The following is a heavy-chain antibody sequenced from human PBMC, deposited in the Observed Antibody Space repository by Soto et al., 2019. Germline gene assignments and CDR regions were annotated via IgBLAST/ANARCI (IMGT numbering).Heavy chain of an antibody. V-gene: IGHV4-59*08. D-gene: IGHD3-10*01. Sequence: SETLSLTCTVSGGSISSYYWSWIRQPPGKGLEWIGYIYYSGSTNYNPSLKSRVTISVDTPKNQFSLKLSSVTAADTAVYYCARASGSYSPFDYWGQGTLVTVSS. CDR1: GGSISSYY. CDR3: ARASGSYSPFDY. CDR2: IYYSGST. J-gene: IGHJ4*02.